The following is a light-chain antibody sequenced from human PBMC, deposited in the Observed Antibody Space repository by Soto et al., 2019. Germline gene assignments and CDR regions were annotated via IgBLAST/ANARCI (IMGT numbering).Light chain of an antibody. CDR3: ATWDDSLNLV. CDR1: SSNIGSNT. V-gene: IGLV1-44*01. CDR2: SND. Sequence: QSVLTQSPSASGTPGQRVSISCSGSSSNIGSNTVSWYQHVPGTAPKLLIYSNDQRPSAVPGRFSGSKSGSSASLAISGLQSEDEAYYYCATWDDSLNLVFGGGTKVTVL. J-gene: IGLJ3*02.